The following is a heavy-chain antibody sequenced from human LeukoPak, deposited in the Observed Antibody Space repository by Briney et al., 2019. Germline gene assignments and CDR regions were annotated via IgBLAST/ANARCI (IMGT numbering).Heavy chain of an antibody. J-gene: IGHJ3*02. CDR1: GYTFTSYY. CDR2: INPSGGST. V-gene: IGHV1-46*01. Sequence: ASVTVSCKASGYTFTSYYMHWVRQAPGQGLEWMGIINPSGGSTSYAQKFQGRVTMTRDTSTSTVYMELSSLRSEDTAVYYCARASMSHAFDIWGQGTMVTVSS. CDR3: ARASMSHAFDI.